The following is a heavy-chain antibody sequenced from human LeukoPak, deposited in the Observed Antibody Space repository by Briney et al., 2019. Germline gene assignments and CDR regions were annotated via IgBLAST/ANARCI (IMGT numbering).Heavy chain of an antibody. J-gene: IGHJ4*02. CDR1: GYSFTSYW. D-gene: IGHD3-22*01. Sequence: GESLKISCKGSGYSFTSYWIGWVRQMPGKGLEWMGIIYPGDSDTRYSPSFQGQVTISADKSISTAYLQWSSLKASDTAMYYCARLPDYYGSSGYYHLDYWGQGTLVTVSS. CDR3: ARLPDYYGSSGYYHLDY. V-gene: IGHV5-51*01. CDR2: IYPGDSDT.